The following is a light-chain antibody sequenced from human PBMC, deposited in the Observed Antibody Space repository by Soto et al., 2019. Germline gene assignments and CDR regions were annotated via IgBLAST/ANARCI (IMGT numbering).Light chain of an antibody. J-gene: IGKJ1*01. Sequence: DIQGTQSPPTRSASVGDRVTITCRASQTISTWMAWYQQKPGKAPKLLVYDASTLQSGVASRFSGSGSGTEFTLIISGLQPDDSATYYCQQYTNTNNPWMFGQGTKGDI. CDR3: QQYTNTNNPWM. CDR1: QTISTW. CDR2: DAS. V-gene: IGKV1-5*01.